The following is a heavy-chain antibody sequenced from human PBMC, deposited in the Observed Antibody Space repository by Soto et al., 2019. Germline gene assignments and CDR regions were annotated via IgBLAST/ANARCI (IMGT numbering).Heavy chain of an antibody. J-gene: IGHJ4*02. CDR2: ISSSGSTI. Sequence: GGSLRLSCAASGFPFSSYEMNWVRQAPGKGLEWVSYISSSGSTIYYADSVKGRFTISRDNAKNSLYLQMNSPRVEDTAVYYCARGGSYSSMYYWGQGTLVTVSS. CDR3: ARGGSYSSMYY. D-gene: IGHD6-13*01. CDR1: GFPFSSYE. V-gene: IGHV3-48*03.